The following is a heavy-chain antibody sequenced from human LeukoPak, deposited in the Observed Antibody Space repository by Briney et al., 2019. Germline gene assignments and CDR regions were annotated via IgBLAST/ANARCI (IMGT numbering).Heavy chain of an antibody. V-gene: IGHV3-53*01. CDR1: GFTVSSNY. J-gene: IGHJ4*02. CDR2: NSGGSS. D-gene: IGHD6-19*01. Sequence: GGSLRLSCAASGFTVSSNYMSWVRQAPGKGLEWVSSNSGGSSYYADSVKGRFTISRDNSKNTLYLQMNSLRAEDTAVYYCAKDLGSSGWYIDYWGQGTLVTVSS. CDR3: AKDLGSSGWYIDY.